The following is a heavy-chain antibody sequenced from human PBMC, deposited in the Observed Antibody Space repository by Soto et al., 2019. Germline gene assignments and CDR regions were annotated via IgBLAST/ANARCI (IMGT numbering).Heavy chain of an antibody. CDR3: ARDCRGSSWLRHNTFQP. CDR1: GYTFTSYA. V-gene: IGHV1-3*01. CDR2: INAGNGNT. D-gene: IGHD6-13*01. J-gene: IGHJ5*02. Sequence: GASVKVSCKASGYTFTSYAMHWVRQAPGQRLEWMGWINAGNGNTKYSQKFQGRVTITRDTSASTAYMELSSLRSEDTAVYYCARDCRGSSWLRHNTFQPWGQGTMVTVHS.